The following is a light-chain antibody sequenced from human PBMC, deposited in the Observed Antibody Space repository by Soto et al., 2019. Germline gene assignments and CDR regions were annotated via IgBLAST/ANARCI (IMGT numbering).Light chain of an antibody. V-gene: IGKV3D-15*01. Sequence: EIVMTQSPATLSVSPGERATLSCRASQSVSSNLAWYQQKPGHPPRLLIYDASTRATGIPARLRGSGSGTEFTLTISYLRPEDFTVYFCQQYHDWVTFGGGTKVDIK. J-gene: IGKJ4*01. CDR2: DAS. CDR3: QQYHDWVT. CDR1: QSVSSN.